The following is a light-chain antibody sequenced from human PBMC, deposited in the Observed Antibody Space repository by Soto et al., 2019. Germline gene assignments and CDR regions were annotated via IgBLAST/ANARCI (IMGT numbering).Light chain of an antibody. CDR2: DAS. CDR1: QSVSSY. J-gene: IGKJ2*01. CDR3: QQRSDWPLYT. Sequence: DIVLPPSPATLSLSPGERATLSCMASQSVSSYVAWYQQKSGQAPRLLIYDASNRATVIPARFSGSGSGTDFTLTISSLEPEDFAVYYCQQRSDWPLYTFGQGTKQELK. V-gene: IGKV3-11*01.